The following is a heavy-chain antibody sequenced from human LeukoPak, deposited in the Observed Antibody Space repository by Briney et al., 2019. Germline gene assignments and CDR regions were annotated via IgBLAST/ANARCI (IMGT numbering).Heavy chain of an antibody. Sequence: GGTLRLSCAASGFTFSDYYMSWIRQAPGKGLEWVSYISSSSSYTNYADSVKGRFTISRDNAKNSLYLQMNSLRAEDTAVYYCARQRNRIPGYSSPFDYWGQGTLVTVSS. CDR3: ARQRNRIPGYSSPFDY. CDR2: ISSSSSYT. V-gene: IGHV3-11*06. J-gene: IGHJ4*02. CDR1: GFTFSDYY. D-gene: IGHD6-13*01.